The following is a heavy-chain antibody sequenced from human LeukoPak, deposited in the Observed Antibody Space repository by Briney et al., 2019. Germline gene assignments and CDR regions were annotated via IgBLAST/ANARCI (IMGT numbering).Heavy chain of an antibody. CDR1: GFTFSSYA. CDR2: IYYSGST. CDR3: AGLYPDTAAFDI. D-gene: IGHD5-18*01. J-gene: IGHJ3*02. V-gene: IGHV4-59*08. Sequence: GSLRLSCAASGFTFSSYAMSWIRQPPGKGLEWIGYIYYSGSTNYNPSLKSRVTISVDTSKNQFSLKLSSVTAADTAVYYCAGLYPDTAAFDIWGQGTMVTVSS.